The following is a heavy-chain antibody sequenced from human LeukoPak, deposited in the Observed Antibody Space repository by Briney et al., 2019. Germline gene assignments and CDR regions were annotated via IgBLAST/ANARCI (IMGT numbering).Heavy chain of an antibody. D-gene: IGHD6-13*01. CDR2: IYSGGST. J-gene: IGHJ3*02. CDR3: ARHSSSWYFAFDI. CDR1: GFTVRSNY. V-gene: IGHV3-53*01. Sequence: GGSLRLSCAASGFTVRSNYMSWVRQAPGKGLEWVSVIYSGGSTYYADSVKGRFTISRDNSKNTLYLQMNSLRAEDSAVYYCARHSSSWYFAFDIWGQGTMVTVSS.